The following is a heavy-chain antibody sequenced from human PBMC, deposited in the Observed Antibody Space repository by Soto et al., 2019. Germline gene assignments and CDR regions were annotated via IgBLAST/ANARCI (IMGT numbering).Heavy chain of an antibody. J-gene: IGHJ3*01. CDR3: ARDSRVGANSDARDV. D-gene: IGHD1-26*01. CDR2: VNAHNHIT. V-gene: IGHV1-18*01. CDR1: GYSFDSFG. Sequence: ASVKVSCKASGYSFDSFGISWVRQAPGQGLEWMGRVNAHNHITKYAQKFQGRVTMTTDTSTSTVYMGMRSLRSDDTAVYYCARDSRVGANSDARDVWGQGTMVTVSS.